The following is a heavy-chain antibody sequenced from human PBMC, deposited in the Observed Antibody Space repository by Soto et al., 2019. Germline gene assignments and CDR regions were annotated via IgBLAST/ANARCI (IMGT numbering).Heavy chain of an antibody. D-gene: IGHD3-10*01. CDR1: GGSISSGDYY. J-gene: IGHJ4*02. CDR3: ARLGVEDYFGSGSYDRFDY. Sequence: PSETLSLTCTASGGSISSGDYYWSWMRQHPGKGLEWIGYIYYSGSTYYSPSLKSRVTISVDTSNNQFSLQLTSVTAADTAMYYCARLGVEDYFGSGSYDRFDYWGQGTLVTVSS. V-gene: IGHV4-31*03. CDR2: IYYSGST.